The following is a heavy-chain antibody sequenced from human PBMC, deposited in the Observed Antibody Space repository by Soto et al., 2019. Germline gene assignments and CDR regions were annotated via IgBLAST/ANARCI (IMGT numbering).Heavy chain of an antibody. J-gene: IGHJ4*02. D-gene: IGHD3-22*01. V-gene: IGHV4-59*12. CDR1: GGSISSYY. CDR2: IYHSGGT. Sequence: SETLSLTCTVSGGSISSYYLSWIRQPPGKGLEWIGYIYHSGGTDYNPSLKSRVTITVDSSNNQFSLKLSSVTAADTAVYYCARDSRSGYYLEFWGQGTLVTVS. CDR3: ARDSRSGYYLEF.